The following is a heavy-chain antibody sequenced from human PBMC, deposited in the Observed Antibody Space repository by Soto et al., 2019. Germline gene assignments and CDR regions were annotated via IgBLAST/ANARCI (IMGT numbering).Heavy chain of an antibody. J-gene: IGHJ5*02. V-gene: IGHV1-2*04. Sequence: ASVKVSCKASGYTFTGYYMHWVRQAPGQGLEWMGWINPNSGGTNYAQKFQGWVTMTRDTSISTAYMELSRLRSDDTAVYYCARDSIPIHGSGSTHWFDPWGQGTLVPVSS. D-gene: IGHD3-10*01. CDR3: ARDSIPIHGSGSTHWFDP. CDR2: INPNSGGT. CDR1: GYTFTGYY.